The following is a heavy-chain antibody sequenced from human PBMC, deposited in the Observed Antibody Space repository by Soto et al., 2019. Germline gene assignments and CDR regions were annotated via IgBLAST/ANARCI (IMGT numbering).Heavy chain of an antibody. CDR1: GFTFSSYW. CDR2: IKQDGNEK. J-gene: IGHJ4*02. D-gene: IGHD2-21*01. V-gene: IGHV3-7*03. CDR3: AREDRFPYFDY. Sequence: HPGGSLRLSCAASGFTFSSYWMSWVRQAPGKGLEWVANIKQDGNEKYYVDSVKGRFTISRDNAKNSLYLQMNSPRAEDTAVYYCAREDRFPYFDYWGQGTLATVSS.